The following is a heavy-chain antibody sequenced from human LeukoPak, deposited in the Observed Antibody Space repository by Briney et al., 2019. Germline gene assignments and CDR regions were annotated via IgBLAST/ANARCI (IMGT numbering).Heavy chain of an antibody. D-gene: IGHD3-10*01. CDR2: ISGSGGST. CDR1: GFTFSSYA. CDR3: ATYPGITMVRGVIMDDY. J-gene: IGHJ4*02. V-gene: IGHV3-23*01. Sequence: GGSLRLSCAASGFTFSSYAMSWVRQAPGKGLEWVSAISGSGGSTYYADSVKGRFTISRDNSKNTLYLQMNSLRAEDTAVYYCATYPGITMVRGVIMDDYWGQGTLVTVSS.